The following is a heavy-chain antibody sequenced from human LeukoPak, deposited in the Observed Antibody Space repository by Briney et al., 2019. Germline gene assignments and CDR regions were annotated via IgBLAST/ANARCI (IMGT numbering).Heavy chain of an antibody. Sequence: PSETLSLTCTVSGGSISSSSYYWGWIRQPPGKGLEWIGSIYYSGSTYYNPSLKSRVTISVDTSKNQFSLKLSSVTAADTAVYYCARGFRVDPFDYWGQGTLVTVSS. CDR1: GGSISSSSYY. V-gene: IGHV4-39*07. CDR3: ARGFRVDPFDY. J-gene: IGHJ4*02. CDR2: IYYSGST. D-gene: IGHD5-12*01.